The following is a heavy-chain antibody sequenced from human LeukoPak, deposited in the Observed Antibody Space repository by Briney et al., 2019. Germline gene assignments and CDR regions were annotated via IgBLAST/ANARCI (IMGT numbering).Heavy chain of an antibody. CDR3: ARDPPYYGDYAFDY. J-gene: IGHJ4*02. V-gene: IGHV3-30*04. CDR1: GFTFSSYA. D-gene: IGHD4-17*01. CDR2: ISYDGSNK. Sequence: GGSLRLSCGASGFTFSSYAMHWVRQAPGKGREWVAVISYDGSNKYYADSVKGRFTISRDNSKNTLYLQMNSLRAEDTAVYYCARDPPYYGDYAFDYWGQGTLVTVSS.